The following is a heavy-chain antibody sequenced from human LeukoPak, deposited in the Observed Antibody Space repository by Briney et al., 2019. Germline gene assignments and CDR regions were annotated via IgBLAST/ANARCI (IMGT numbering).Heavy chain of an antibody. CDR1: GYTFTSYA. CDR3: ARWLAYSSSSFRVRWFDP. Sequence: GASVKVSCKASGYTFTSYAMNWVRQAPGQGLEWMGRINTNTGNPTYAQGFTGRFVFSLDTSVSTAYLQISSLKAEDTAVYYCARWLAYSSSSFRVRWFDPWGQGTLVTVSS. J-gene: IGHJ5*02. CDR2: INTNTGNP. V-gene: IGHV7-4-1*02. D-gene: IGHD6-6*01.